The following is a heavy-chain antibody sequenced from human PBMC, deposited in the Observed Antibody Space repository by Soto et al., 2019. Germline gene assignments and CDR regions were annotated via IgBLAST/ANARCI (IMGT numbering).Heavy chain of an antibody. V-gene: IGHV3-64*01. Sequence: EAQLVESGGGLVQPGGSLRLSCAASGFTFSNYEMHWVRQAPGKGLEYVSGISNNGAHTDYAKSVKGRFTISRDNSENTLYLQMGSLRAEDMALYYWGSRGYGGRWPNVYMDAWGKGTTVTVSS. J-gene: IGHJ6*03. CDR1: GFTFSNYE. D-gene: IGHD2-15*01. CDR2: ISNNGAHT. CDR3: GSRGYGGRWPNVYMDA.